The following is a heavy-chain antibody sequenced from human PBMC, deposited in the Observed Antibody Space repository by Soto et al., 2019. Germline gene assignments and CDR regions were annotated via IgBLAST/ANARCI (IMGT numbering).Heavy chain of an antibody. CDR2: IHYSGTT. CDR3: AAGEGSTRNLAPYYLDF. Sequence: SETLSLTCTVSGGSMRNYFWTWIRQPPGKGLEWIGYIHYSGTTSFFPSYNPSLRSRVTISEDTSKNQFSLKLLSVTTADTAAYFCAAGEGSTRNLAPYYLDFWGQGTLVTVSS. CDR1: GGSMRNYF. J-gene: IGHJ4*02. D-gene: IGHD6-13*01. V-gene: IGHV4-59*01.